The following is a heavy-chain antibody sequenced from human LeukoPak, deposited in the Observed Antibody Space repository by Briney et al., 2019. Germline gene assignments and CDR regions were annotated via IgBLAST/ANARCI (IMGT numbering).Heavy chain of an antibody. Sequence: SGGSLILSCAASGFTFSSYAMSWVRQAPGKGLVWVSAISGSGGSTYYADSVKGRFTISRDNSKNTLYLQMNSLRAEDTAVYYCAKERSSSWYVEYFQHWGQGTLVTVSS. D-gene: IGHD6-13*01. V-gene: IGHV3-23*01. J-gene: IGHJ1*01. CDR3: AKERSSSWYVEYFQH. CDR1: GFTFSSYA. CDR2: ISGSGGST.